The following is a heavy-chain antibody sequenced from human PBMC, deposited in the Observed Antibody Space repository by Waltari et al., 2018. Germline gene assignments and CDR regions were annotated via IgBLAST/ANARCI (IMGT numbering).Heavy chain of an antibody. Sequence: QVQLQESGPGLVKPSETLSLTCTVSGGSISSYYWSWIRQPAGKGLEWIGRIYTRGSTNYNPSLKSRVTMSVDTSKNQFSLKLSSVTAADTAVYYCARGGRIAAAGTGWFDPWGQGTLVTVSS. CDR3: ARGGRIAAAGTGWFDP. V-gene: IGHV4-4*07. J-gene: IGHJ5*02. CDR1: GGSISSYY. CDR2: IYTRGST. D-gene: IGHD6-13*01.